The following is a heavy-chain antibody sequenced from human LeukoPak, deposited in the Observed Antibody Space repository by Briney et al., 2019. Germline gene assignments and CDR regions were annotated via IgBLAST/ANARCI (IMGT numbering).Heavy chain of an antibody. V-gene: IGHV4-34*01. CDR3: ARREASSSCFDY. CDR1: GGSFSGYY. J-gene: IGHJ4*02. Sequence: SETLSLTCAVYGGSFSGYYWSWIRQPPGKGLEWIGEINHSGSTNYNPSLKGRVTISVDTSKNQFSLKVTSVTAADTAVYYCARREASSSCFDYWGQGTLVTVSS. CDR2: INHSGST.